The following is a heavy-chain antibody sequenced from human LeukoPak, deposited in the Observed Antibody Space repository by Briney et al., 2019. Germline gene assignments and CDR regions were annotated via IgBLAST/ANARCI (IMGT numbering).Heavy chain of an antibody. CDR3: AKDQRDSSGWYVLGPTVY. D-gene: IGHD6-19*01. CDR2: ISGSGGST. Sequence: GGTLRLSCAASGFTFSSYGMSWVRQAPGKGLEWVSAISGSGGSTYYADSVKGRFTISRDNSKNTLYLQMNSLRAEDTAVYYCAKDQRDSSGWYVLGPTVYWGQGTLVTVSS. V-gene: IGHV3-23*01. CDR1: GFTFSSYG. J-gene: IGHJ4*02.